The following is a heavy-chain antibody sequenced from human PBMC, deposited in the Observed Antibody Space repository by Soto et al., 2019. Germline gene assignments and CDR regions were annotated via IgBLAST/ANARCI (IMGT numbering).Heavy chain of an antibody. V-gene: IGHV3-30*03. J-gene: IGHJ4*02. Sequence: QVQLVESGGGVVQPGRSLRLSCVASGFVFKTYGMHWVRQAPGKGLEWVAFISFGGNDKSYAESVKGRFTISRDDPRNTLYLQMDSLRVEDTGVYYCAPLVVAAAPVDHWGQGTLVTVSS. CDR2: ISFGGNDK. CDR1: GFVFKTYG. D-gene: IGHD2-15*01. CDR3: APLVVAAAPVDH.